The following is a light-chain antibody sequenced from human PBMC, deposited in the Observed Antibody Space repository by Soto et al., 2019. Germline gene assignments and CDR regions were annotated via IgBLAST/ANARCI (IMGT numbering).Light chain of an antibody. CDR2: DAS. CDR1: QSISSW. J-gene: IGKJ1*01. Sequence: DIQMTPSPSTLSASVGDRVTITCRARQSISSWLAWYQQKPGKAPKLPIYDASSLESGVPSRFSGSGSGTEFTLTISRLQPDDFATYYCKQYNSYPSWTFGQGTKVDIK. CDR3: KQYNSYPSWT. V-gene: IGKV1-5*01.